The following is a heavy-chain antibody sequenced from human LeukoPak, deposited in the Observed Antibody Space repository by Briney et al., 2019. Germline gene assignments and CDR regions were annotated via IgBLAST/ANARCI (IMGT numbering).Heavy chain of an antibody. CDR3: AKDPRVATIEIFDY. J-gene: IGHJ4*02. V-gene: IGHV3-23*01. Sequence: GVSLRLSCAASGFTFSSYAMSWVRQAPGKGLEWVSAISGGGGVTYYADSVKGRFTISRDNSKNTLYLQMNSLRAEDTAVYYCAKDPRVATIEIFDYWGQGTLVIVSS. CDR2: ISGGGGVT. CDR1: GFTFSSYA. D-gene: IGHD5-12*01.